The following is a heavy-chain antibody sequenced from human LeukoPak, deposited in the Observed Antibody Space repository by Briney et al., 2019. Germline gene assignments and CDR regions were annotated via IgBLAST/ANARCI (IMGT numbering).Heavy chain of an antibody. CDR2: INWNGGST. Sequence: GGSLRLSCAASGFTFDDYGMSWVRQAPGKGLEWVSGINWNGGSTGYADSVKGRFTISRENSKNTLYLQMNSLRAEDTAVYYCVKDSAKKYDDYWGQGTLVTVSS. CDR3: VKDSAKKYDDY. D-gene: IGHD2/OR15-2a*01. CDR1: GFTFDDYG. V-gene: IGHV3-20*04. J-gene: IGHJ4*02.